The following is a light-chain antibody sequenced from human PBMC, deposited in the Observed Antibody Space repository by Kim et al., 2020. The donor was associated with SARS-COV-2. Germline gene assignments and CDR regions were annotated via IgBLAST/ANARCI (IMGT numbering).Light chain of an antibody. CDR2: ASS. V-gene: IGKV1-39*01. CDR1: QSISSY. CDR3: QQSYSTPTT. J-gene: IGKJ1*01. Sequence: ASIGDRVTITCRASQSISSYLNWYQQKPGKAPNLLIYASSSLQSGVPSRFSGSGSGTHFTLTISSLQPEDFATYYCQQSYSTPTTFGQGTKVDIK.